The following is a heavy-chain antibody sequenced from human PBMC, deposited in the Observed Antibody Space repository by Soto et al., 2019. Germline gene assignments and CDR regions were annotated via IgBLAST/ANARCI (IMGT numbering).Heavy chain of an antibody. V-gene: IGHV3-11*06. CDR3: ATNIRLDI. Sequence: GGSMRLSCEASGYTITDHHMTWIRQVPGKGLEWVAYISSDSVYTNYVDSVRGRFTISRDNAKNSLFLELSSLRAEDTAVYHCATNIRLDIWGQGTLVTVSS. J-gene: IGHJ4*02. CDR2: ISSDSVYT. D-gene: IGHD3-16*01. CDR1: GYTITDHH.